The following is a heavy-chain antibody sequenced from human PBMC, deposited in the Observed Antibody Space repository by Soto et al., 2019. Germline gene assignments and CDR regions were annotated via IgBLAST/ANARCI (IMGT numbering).Heavy chain of an antibody. Sequence: QVPLVQSGAEVKKPGSSVKVSCKASGGTFSSYAISWVRQAPGQGLEWMGGIIPIFGTANYAQKFQGRVTITADESTSTAYMELSSLRSEDTAVYYCARYCSGGSCYGVSFDIWGQGTMVTVSS. V-gene: IGHV1-69*01. J-gene: IGHJ3*02. D-gene: IGHD2-15*01. CDR2: IIPIFGTA. CDR3: ARYCSGGSCYGVSFDI. CDR1: GGTFSSYA.